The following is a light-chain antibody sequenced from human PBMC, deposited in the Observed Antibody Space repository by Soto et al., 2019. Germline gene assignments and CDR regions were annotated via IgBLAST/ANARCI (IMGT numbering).Light chain of an antibody. CDR1: SSDVGGYNY. V-gene: IGLV2-14*01. CDR3: SSFTSSRAYV. J-gene: IGLJ1*01. CDR2: EVS. Sequence: QSALTQPASVSGSPGQSITISCTGTSSDVGGYNYVSWYQQQSGKAPKLMIHEVSNRPSGVSNRFSGSKSGNTASLTISGVQAEDEADYYCSSFTSSRAYVFGSGTEVTVL.